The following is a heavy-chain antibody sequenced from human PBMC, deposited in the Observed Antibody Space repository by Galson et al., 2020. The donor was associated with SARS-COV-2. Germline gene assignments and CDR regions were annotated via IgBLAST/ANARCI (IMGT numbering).Heavy chain of an antibody. V-gene: IGHV1-8*01. J-gene: IGHJ4*02. D-gene: IGHD3-22*01. CDR2: MNPNSGNT. Sequence: ASVKVSCTASGYTFTSYDINWVRQATGQGLAWMGWMNPNSGNTGYAQKFQGRVTMTRNTSISTAYMELSSLRSEDTAVYYCASFDNHYYHSNTFSGDYWGQGTLVTVSS. CDR1: GYTFTSYD. CDR3: ASFDNHYYHSNTFSGDY.